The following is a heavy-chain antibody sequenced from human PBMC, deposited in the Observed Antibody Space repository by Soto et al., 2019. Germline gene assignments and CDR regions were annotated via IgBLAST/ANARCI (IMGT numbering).Heavy chain of an antibody. CDR3: VRHAVTDHAHTHNGIDF. Sequence: XQTLALPCNVSGVSTYTTSYYWGWIRQPPGGVLQWIGSVYYGLNTYYNPSLMSRVAVSLDMSSNQVSLKVTSVTAADTAVYYCVRHAVTDHAHTHNGIDFWGQGTTVTVSS. D-gene: IGHD4-17*01. CDR1: GVSTYTTSYY. V-gene: IGHV4-39*01. CDR2: VYYGLNT. J-gene: IGHJ6*02.